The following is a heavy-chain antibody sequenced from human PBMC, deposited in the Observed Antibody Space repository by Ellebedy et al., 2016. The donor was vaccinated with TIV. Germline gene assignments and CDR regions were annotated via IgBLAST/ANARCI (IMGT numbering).Heavy chain of an antibody. CDR2: ICAYNGNT. Sequence: AASVKVSCKASGYTFTSYGISWVRQAPGQGLEWMGWICAYNGNTNYAQKLQGRVTMTTDTSTSTAYMELRRLRSEDRAVYYCARGAIQIAVAGTGIDYWGQGTLVTVSS. CDR3: ARGAIQIAVAGTGIDY. V-gene: IGHV1-18*01. J-gene: IGHJ4*02. CDR1: GYTFTSYG. D-gene: IGHD6-19*01.